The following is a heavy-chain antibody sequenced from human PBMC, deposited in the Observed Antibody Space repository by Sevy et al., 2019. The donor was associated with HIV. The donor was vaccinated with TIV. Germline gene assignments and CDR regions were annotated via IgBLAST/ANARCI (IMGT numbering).Heavy chain of an antibody. Sequence: ASMKVSCKVSGYTLIQFSMHWVRQAPGKGLEWMTTFDPEDGDPEDGKTIYAQKFLGRVTMTEDTSTDTAYMELSSLRSDDTAVYYCATTKDYYDSSGYPFDYWGQGTLVTVSS. CDR3: ATTKDYYDSSGYPFDY. J-gene: IGHJ4*02. CDR2: FDPEDGDPEDGKT. CDR1: GYTLIQFS. V-gene: IGHV1-24*01. D-gene: IGHD3-22*01.